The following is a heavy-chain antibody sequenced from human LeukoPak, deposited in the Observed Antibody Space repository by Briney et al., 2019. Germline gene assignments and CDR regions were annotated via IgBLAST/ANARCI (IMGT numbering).Heavy chain of an antibody. CDR2: INPNSGFT. CDR3: ARLADCSSSSCRSFDY. J-gene: IGHJ4*02. Sequence: ASVKVSCKASGYPFTGYYLHWVRQAPGQGLEWMRWINPNSGFTNYAQKFQGRVTMTRDTSISTAYMELSTLRSDDTAVYYCARLADCSSSSCRSFDYWGQGTLVTVSS. D-gene: IGHD2-2*01. CDR1: GYPFTGYY. V-gene: IGHV1-2*02.